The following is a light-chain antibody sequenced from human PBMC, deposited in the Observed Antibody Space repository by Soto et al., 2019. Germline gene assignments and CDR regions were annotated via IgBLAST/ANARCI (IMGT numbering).Light chain of an antibody. J-gene: IGKJ2*01. CDR1: QNIRTN. Sequence: EIVMTQSPATLSVSPGERATLSCRASQNIRTNLAWYQQKPGRAPRLLIYGASTRATGIPARFGGSGSGTEFTLTINSLQSEDFAVYYCKHYNTWSGFGQGTKLEIK. CDR2: GAS. CDR3: KHYNTWSG. V-gene: IGKV3-15*01.